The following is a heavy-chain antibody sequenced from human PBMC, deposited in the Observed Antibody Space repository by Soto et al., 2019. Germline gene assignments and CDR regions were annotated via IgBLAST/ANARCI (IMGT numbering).Heavy chain of an antibody. D-gene: IGHD3-22*01. J-gene: IGHJ3*02. Sequence: SETLSLTCAVYGGSFSGYYWSWIRQPPGKGLEWIGYIYYSGSTNYNPSLKSRVTISVDTSKNQFSLKLSSVTAADTAVYYCARGYYYDSSGYYFDAFDIWGQGTMVTVSS. CDR1: GGSFSGYY. CDR2: IYYSGST. V-gene: IGHV4-59*01. CDR3: ARGYYYDSSGYYFDAFDI.